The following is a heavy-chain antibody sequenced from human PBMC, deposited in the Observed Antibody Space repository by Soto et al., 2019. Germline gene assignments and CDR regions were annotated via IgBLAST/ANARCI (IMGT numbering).Heavy chain of an antibody. J-gene: IGHJ4*02. CDR3: ATDGRYSSSRFGY. Sequence: QVQLVQSGAEVKKPGASVKVSCKVSGSTLTELSMHWVRQAPGKGVEWMGGFDPEDGETIYPQKVQGRVTRTEHTSTDTAYMELSSLRSEDTAVYYCATDGRYSSSRFGYWGQGTLVTGSS. CDR1: GSTLTELS. D-gene: IGHD6-6*01. CDR2: FDPEDGET. V-gene: IGHV1-24*01.